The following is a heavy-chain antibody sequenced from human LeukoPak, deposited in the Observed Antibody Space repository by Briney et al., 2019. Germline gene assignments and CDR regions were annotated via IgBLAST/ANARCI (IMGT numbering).Heavy chain of an antibody. D-gene: IGHD6-19*01. CDR3: ATDNYSSGWYSFDY. CDR2: ISAYNGNT. J-gene: IGHJ4*02. Sequence: ASVKVSCKASGYTFTSYGISWVRQAPGQGLEWMGWISAYNGNTNYAQKLQGRVTMTTDTSTSTAYMELSSLRSEDTAVYYCATDNYSSGWYSFDYWGQGTLVTVSS. CDR1: GYTFTSYG. V-gene: IGHV1-18*01.